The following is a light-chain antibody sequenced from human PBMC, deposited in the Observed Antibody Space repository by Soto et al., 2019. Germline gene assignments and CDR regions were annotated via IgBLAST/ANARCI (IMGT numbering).Light chain of an antibody. CDR2: GAT. J-gene: IGKJ3*01. CDR1: QILSSYY. V-gene: IGKV3-20*01. CDR3: QQYRDSPPVLT. Sequence: DIVLTQFPGTLSLSPGDRATLSCRASQILSSYYFAWYQQRPGQAPRLLIYGATNRATGVPDRFSGSVSGTESTLTISRLEPEDFAMYYCQQYRDSPPVLTFGPGTKVDIK.